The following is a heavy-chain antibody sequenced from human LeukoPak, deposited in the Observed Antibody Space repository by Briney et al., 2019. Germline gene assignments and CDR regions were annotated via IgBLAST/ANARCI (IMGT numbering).Heavy chain of an antibody. CDR1: GFTFSRYS. CDR3: ARGGPFYGDYEGSDY. CDR2: ISSTSSTI. D-gene: IGHD4-17*01. Sequence: PGGSLRPSCAPSGFTFSRYSTSWVRPAPGRGLEWVSYISSTSSTIYYADSVKGRFPLSRDNAKNSLYLQMNSQRDEDTAVYYCARGGPFYGDYEGSDYWGEGTLVTVSS. V-gene: IGHV3-48*02. J-gene: IGHJ4*02.